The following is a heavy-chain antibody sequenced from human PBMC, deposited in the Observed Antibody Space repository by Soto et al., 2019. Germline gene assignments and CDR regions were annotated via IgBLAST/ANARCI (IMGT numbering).Heavy chain of an antibody. Sequence: GGSLRLSCTASGFTFSTCNMIWVRQTPGKGLEWVSSISGNSNYMNYADSVKGRFTISRDHAKNSLYLQMNSLRAEDTAVYYCARLLTNDYWGQGTLVTVSS. J-gene: IGHJ4*02. CDR2: ISGNSNYM. V-gene: IGHV3-21*01. CDR3: ARLLTNDY. CDR1: GFTFSTCN.